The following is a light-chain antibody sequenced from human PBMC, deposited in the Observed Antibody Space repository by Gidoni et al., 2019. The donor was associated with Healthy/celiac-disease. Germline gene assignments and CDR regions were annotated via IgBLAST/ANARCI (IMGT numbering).Light chain of an antibody. V-gene: IGKV3-20*01. J-gene: IGKJ4*01. CDR3: QQYGSSLPLT. CDR2: GAS. Sequence: DIVLTQSPRTLSFSPGERATLSCRASQNVSSSYLAWYQQKPGQAPRLLIYGASSMDTGIPERFSGSGSGTDVTLTISRLEPEDFAVYYCQQYGSSLPLTFGGGTKVEIK. CDR1: QNVSSSY.